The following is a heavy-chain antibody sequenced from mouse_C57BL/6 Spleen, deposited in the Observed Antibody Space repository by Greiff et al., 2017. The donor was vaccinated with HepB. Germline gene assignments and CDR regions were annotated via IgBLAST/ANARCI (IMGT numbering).Heavy chain of an antibody. V-gene: IGHV1-59*01. J-gene: IGHJ4*01. CDR2: IDPSDSYT. CDR3: ARPTGTFDAMDY. D-gene: IGHD4-1*01. CDR1: GYTFTSYW. Sequence: QVQLKQPGAELVRPGTSVKLSCKASGYTFTSYWMHWVKQRPGQGLEWIGVIDPSDSYTNYNQKFKGKATLTVDTSSSTAYMQLSSLTSEDSAVYYCARPTGTFDAMDYWGQGTSVTVSS.